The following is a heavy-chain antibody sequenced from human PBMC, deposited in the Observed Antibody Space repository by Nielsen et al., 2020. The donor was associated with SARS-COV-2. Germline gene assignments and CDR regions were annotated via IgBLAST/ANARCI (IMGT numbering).Heavy chain of an antibody. V-gene: IGHV3-11*05. CDR2: ISASGSYT. J-gene: IGHJ6*02. CDR3: ARGAIVVVPDMDV. CDR1: GFTFSDSY. Sequence: GESLKISCAASGFTFSDSYMSWIRLAPGKGLEWISYISASGSYTNYADSVKGRFTISRDNSKNTLYLQMNSLRAEDAAIYYCARGAIVVVPDMDVWGPGTTVTVSS. D-gene: IGHD2-2*01.